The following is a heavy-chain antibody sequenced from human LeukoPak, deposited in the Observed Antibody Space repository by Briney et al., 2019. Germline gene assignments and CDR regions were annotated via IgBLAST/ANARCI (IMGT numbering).Heavy chain of an antibody. Sequence: SETLSLTCTVSGGSISTYYWSWIRRPPGKGLEWIAYIHASGPTNYNPSPKSPVPISVDTSKSHFSLKMSSVSAADTAVYYSARHHAGIGARPFDNWGQGTLVTAS. V-gene: IGHV4-4*09. CDR1: GGSISTYY. J-gene: IGHJ4*02. CDR3: ARHHAGIGARPFDN. CDR2: IHASGPT. D-gene: IGHD6-6*01.